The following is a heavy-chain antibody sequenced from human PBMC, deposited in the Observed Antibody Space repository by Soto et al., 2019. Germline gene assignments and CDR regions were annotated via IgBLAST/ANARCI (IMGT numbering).Heavy chain of an antibody. J-gene: IGHJ4*02. CDR1: GFTFSTYP. CDR3: VRGQADYYDSSGYFDF. V-gene: IGHV3-21*01. CDR2: INSVSTYI. D-gene: IGHD3-22*01. Sequence: EVQLLESGGGLVQPGGSLRLSCAASGFTFSTYPMAWVRQAPGKGLEWVSSINSVSTYIYYTDSVKGRFTISRDNARNSLYLQMNSLRAEDTAMYYCVRGQADYYDSSGYFDFWGQGTLVT.